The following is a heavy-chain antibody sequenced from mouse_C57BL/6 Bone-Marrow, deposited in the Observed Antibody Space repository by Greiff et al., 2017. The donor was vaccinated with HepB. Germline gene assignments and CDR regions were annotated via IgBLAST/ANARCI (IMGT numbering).Heavy chain of an antibody. CDR2: IDPANGNT. J-gene: IGHJ2*01. Sequence: VQLKESVAELVRPGASVKLSCTASGFNIKNTYMHWVKQRPEQGLEWIGRIDPANGNTKYAPKFQGKATITADTSSNTAYLQLSSLTSEDTAIYYCARCEDYDLYYFDYWGQGTTLTVSS. D-gene: IGHD2-4*01. CDR1: GFNIKNTY. V-gene: IGHV14-3*01. CDR3: ARCEDYDLYYFDY.